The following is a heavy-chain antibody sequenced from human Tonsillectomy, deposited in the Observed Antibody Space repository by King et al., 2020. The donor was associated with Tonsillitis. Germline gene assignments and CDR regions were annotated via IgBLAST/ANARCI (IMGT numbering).Heavy chain of an antibody. CDR3: VKDRGSVIRDFDY. D-gene: IGHD3-10*01. Sequence: VQLVESGGDLVQPGGSLRLTCSASGFTFSYYTLHWVRPSPGKGLEYVSAISVNGGSTCYADSVKGRFTISRDDSKSTLYLQMSSLRTEDTAVYYCVKDRGSVIRDFDYWGQGTLVTVSS. CDR2: ISVNGGST. J-gene: IGHJ4*02. CDR1: GFTFSYYT. V-gene: IGHV3-64D*06.